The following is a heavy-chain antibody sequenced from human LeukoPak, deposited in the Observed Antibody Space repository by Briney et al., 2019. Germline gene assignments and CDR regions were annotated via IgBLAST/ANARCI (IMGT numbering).Heavy chain of an antibody. V-gene: IGHV1-8*01. J-gene: IGHJ3*02. CDR2: MNPNSGNT. D-gene: IGHD3-10*01. CDR1: GYTFTSYD. Sequence: ASVKVSCKASGYTFTSYDINWVRQATGQGLEWMGWMNPNSGNTGYAQKFQGRVTMTRNTSISTAYMELGSLRSEDTAVYYCARVTENYGSDAFDIWGQGTMVTVSS. CDR3: ARVTENYGSDAFDI.